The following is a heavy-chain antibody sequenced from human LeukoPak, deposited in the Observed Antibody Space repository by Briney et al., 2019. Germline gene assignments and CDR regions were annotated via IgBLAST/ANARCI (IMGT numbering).Heavy chain of an antibody. D-gene: IGHD4-23*01. CDR3: AAAETTVVTLDY. V-gene: IGHV1-58*02. Sequence: GTSVKVSCKASGFTFTSSAMQRVRQARGQRLEWIGWIVVGSGNTNYAQKFQERVTITRDMSTSTAYMELSSLRSEDTAVYYCAAAETTVVTLDYWGQGTLVTVSS. J-gene: IGHJ4*02. CDR1: GFTFTSSA. CDR2: IVVGSGNT.